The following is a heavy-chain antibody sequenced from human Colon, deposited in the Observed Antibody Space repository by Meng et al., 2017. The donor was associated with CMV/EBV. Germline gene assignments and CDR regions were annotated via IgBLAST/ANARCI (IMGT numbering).Heavy chain of an antibody. V-gene: IGHV4-39*01. D-gene: IGHD2-2*01. CDR2: IYYSGST. J-gene: IGHJ6*02. CDR1: GGSISSSSYY. CDR3: ARHASYCSSTSCPAMDV. Sequence: SETLSLTCTVSGGSISSSSYYWGWIRQPPGKGLEWIGSIYYSGSTYYNPSLKSRVTISVDTSKNQFSLKLSSVTAADTAVYYCARHASYCSSTSCPAMDVWGQGTTLPVSS.